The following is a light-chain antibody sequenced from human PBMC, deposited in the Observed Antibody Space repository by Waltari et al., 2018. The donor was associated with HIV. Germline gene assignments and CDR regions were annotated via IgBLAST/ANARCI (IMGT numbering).Light chain of an antibody. CDR1: QGVSSN. Sequence: EIVMTQSPATLSVSPGERATLSCRAGQGVSSNLAWYQQKPGQAPRLLIYSASTRATGVPARFSCSGSGTEFTLTISSLQSEDFAVYYCQQYNNWPPWTFGQGTKVDIK. CDR3: QQYNNWPPWT. CDR2: SAS. J-gene: IGKJ1*01. V-gene: IGKV3-15*01.